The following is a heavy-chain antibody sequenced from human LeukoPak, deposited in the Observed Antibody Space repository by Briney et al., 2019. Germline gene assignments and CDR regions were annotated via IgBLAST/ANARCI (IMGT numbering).Heavy chain of an antibody. Sequence: ASVKVSCKASGYTFTSYDINWVRQATGQGLEWMGWMNPNSGNTGYAQKFQGRVTITRNTSTSTAYMELSSLRSEDTAVYYCARHEFKRAATRGDYYYYMDVWGKGTTVTVSS. CDR2: MNPNSGNT. J-gene: IGHJ6*03. V-gene: IGHV1-8*03. CDR3: ARHEFKRAATRGDYYYYMDV. D-gene: IGHD5-12*01. CDR1: GYTFTSYD.